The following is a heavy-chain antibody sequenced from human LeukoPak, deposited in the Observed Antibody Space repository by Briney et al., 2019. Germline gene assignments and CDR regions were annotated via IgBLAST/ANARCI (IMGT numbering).Heavy chain of an antibody. D-gene: IGHD2-15*01. CDR2: INHSGST. CDR3: ARTSEGYCSGGSCWDFYYYMDV. Sequence: PSETLSLTCAVYGGSFSGYYWSWIRQPPGKGLEWIGEINHSGSTNYNPSLKSRVTMSVDTSKNQFSLKLSSVTAADTAVYYCARTSEGYCSGGSCWDFYYYMDVWGKGTTVTVSS. CDR1: GGSFSGYY. V-gene: IGHV4-34*01. J-gene: IGHJ6*03.